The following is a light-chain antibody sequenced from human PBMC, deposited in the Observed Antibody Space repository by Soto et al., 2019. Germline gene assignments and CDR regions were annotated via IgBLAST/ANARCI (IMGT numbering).Light chain of an antibody. CDR1: SSDVGGYNS. J-gene: IGLJ3*02. CDR3: SSKTSSSTRV. CDR2: EVS. V-gene: IGLV2-14*01. Sequence: QSALTQPASVSGSPGQSITISCTGTSSDVGGYNSVSWYQQHQGKAPKLMIYEVSNRPSGVSNRFSGSKSGNTASLTISGLQAEDEADYYCSSKTSSSTRVFGGGTQLTVL.